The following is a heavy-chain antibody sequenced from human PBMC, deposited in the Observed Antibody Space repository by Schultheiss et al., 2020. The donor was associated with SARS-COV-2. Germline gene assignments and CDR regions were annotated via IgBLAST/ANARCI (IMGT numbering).Heavy chain of an antibody. D-gene: IGHD3-22*01. V-gene: IGHV3-74*01. Sequence: GGSLRLSCTASGFTFSSYWMHWVRQAPGKGLEWASVIHRDGSRTNYADSVKGRFTISRDNAKNSLYLQMNSLRAEDTAVYYCARERVYYYDSSGYHWFDPWGQGTLVTVSS. CDR3: ARERVYYYDSSGYHWFDP. CDR1: GFTFSSYW. CDR2: IHRDGSRT. J-gene: IGHJ5*02.